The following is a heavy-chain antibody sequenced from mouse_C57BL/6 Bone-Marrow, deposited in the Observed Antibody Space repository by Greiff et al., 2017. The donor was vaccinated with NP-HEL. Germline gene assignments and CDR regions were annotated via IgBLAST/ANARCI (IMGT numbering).Heavy chain of an antibody. CDR3: ARSYGVFAY. D-gene: IGHD1-1*01. Sequence: VQLHQSGAELVKPGASVKLSCTASGFNIKDYYMHWVKQRTEQGLEWIGRIDPEDGETKYAPKFQGKATITADTSSNTAYLQLSSLTSEDTAVYYCARSYGVFAYWGQGTLVTVSA. CDR2: IDPEDGET. J-gene: IGHJ3*01. V-gene: IGHV14-2*01. CDR1: GFNIKDYY.